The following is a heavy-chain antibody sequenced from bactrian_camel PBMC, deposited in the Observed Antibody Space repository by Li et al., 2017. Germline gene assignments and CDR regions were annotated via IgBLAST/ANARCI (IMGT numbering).Heavy chain of an antibody. D-gene: IGHD7*01. J-gene: IGHJ4*01. CDR3: AADMSPYAMCTYDY. CDR2: IRSSGAA. CDR1: EDIFSHNC. Sequence: HVQLVESGGGSVEAGGSLRLSCAASEDIFSHNCAGWLRQLPGKERERVATIRSSGAATYADSVKGRFTISRDSAKRILYLQMIYLEPEDTAMYFCAADMSPYAMCTYDYWGQGTQVTV. V-gene: IGHV3S53*01.